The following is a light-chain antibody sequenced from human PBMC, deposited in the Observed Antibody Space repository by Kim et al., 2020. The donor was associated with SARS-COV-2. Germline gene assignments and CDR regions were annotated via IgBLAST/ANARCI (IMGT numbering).Light chain of an antibody. CDR3: QQYNNWPPFT. V-gene: IGKV3D-15*03. CDR1: QSVTNN. Sequence: VMTQSPLSLSVSPGDRATLSCRASQSVTNNLAWYQQKPGQAPRLLIYDTPVTATGIPARFSGSGSGTRFTLTISIVQSEDSAVYFCQQYNNWPPFTCGQGTRLVI. CDR2: DTP. J-gene: IGKJ5*01.